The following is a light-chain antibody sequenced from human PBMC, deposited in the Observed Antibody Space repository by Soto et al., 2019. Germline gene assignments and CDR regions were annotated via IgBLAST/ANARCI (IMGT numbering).Light chain of an antibody. CDR3: QQYGALPPT. J-gene: IGKJ4*01. CDR1: QSVSSAY. V-gene: IGKV3-20*01. Sequence: EIVLTQSPGTLSLSPGERATLSCRASQSVSSAYLAWYQHKPGQPPTLLIYAASSRVTGIPDRFSGSGSGTDFTLTISRLEPEDFAVYYCQQYGALPPTFGGGTKVEIK. CDR2: AAS.